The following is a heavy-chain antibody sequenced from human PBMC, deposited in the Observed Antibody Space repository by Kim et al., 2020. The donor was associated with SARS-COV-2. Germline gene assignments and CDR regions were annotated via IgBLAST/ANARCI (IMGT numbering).Heavy chain of an antibody. D-gene: IGHD6-13*01. V-gene: IGHV5-51*01. Sequence: PSFQGQVTISADKSISTAYLQWSSLKASDTAMYYCARPGDHSSSWYAVDYWGQGTLVTVSS. CDR3: ARPGDHSSSWYAVDY. J-gene: IGHJ4*02.